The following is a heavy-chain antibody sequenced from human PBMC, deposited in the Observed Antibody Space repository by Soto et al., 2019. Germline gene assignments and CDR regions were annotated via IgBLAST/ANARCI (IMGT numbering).Heavy chain of an antibody. CDR2: IYYSGST. V-gene: IGHV4-59*13. CDR3: ARDYRRYCSGGSCYSYYYYGMDV. D-gene: IGHD2-15*01. J-gene: IGHJ6*02. Sequence: LSLTFTVYCGSFSIYSWSLIRKPPLKGLEWIGYIYYSGSTNYNPSLKSRVTISVDTSKNQFSLKLSSVTAADTAVYYCARDYRRYCSGGSCYSYYYYGMDVWGQGTTVTVSS. CDR1: CGSFSIYS.